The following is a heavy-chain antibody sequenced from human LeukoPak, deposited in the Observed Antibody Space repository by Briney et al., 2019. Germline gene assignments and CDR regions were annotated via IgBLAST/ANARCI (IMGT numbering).Heavy chain of an antibody. V-gene: IGHV1-18*01. CDR2: ISAYNGNT. CDR1: GYTFTSYG. Sequence: ASVKVSCKASGYTFTSYGISWVRQAPGQGLEWMGWISAYNGNTNYAQKFQGRVTITADESTSTAYMELSSLRSEDTAVYYCATATMVRDVHFDYWGQGTLVTVSS. D-gene: IGHD3-10*01. J-gene: IGHJ4*02. CDR3: ATATMVRDVHFDY.